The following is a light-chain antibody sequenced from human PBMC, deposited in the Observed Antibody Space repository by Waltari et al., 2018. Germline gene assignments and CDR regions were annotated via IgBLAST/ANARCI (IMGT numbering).Light chain of an antibody. V-gene: IGLV3-10*01. CDR2: EDI. CDR1: ALPKKF. J-gene: IGLJ3*02. CDR3: YSTDSSGHDRV. Sequence: SYELTQPPPVSVSPGQTARIPCSGDALPKKFAYWYQQKSGQAPVLVIYEDIKRPSGIPERFSGSSSGTTATLTISGAHVEDEADYYCYSTDSSGHDRVFGGGTKLTVL.